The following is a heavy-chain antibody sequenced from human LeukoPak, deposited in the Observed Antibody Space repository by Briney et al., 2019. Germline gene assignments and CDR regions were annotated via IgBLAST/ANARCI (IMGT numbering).Heavy chain of an antibody. Sequence: SETLSLTCTVSGGSISTSNYYWGWIRQPPGKGLEWIGSISPSGSTYYNPSLKSRVTISVDTSKNQFSLKLSSVTSADTAVYYCARDWDMAQFDYWGQGTLVTVSS. V-gene: IGHV4-39*07. D-gene: IGHD2-15*01. J-gene: IGHJ4*02. CDR1: GGSISTSNYY. CDR2: ISPSGST. CDR3: ARDWDMAQFDY.